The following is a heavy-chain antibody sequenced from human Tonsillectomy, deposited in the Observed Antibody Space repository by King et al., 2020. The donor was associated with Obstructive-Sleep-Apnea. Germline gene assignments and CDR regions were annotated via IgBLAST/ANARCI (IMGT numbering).Heavy chain of an antibody. CDR2: IYPGDSDT. D-gene: IGHD1-26*01. J-gene: IGHJ4*02. Sequence: QLVQSGAEVKKPGESLEISCKGSGYTFTSYWIGWVRQMPGKGLEWMGIIYPGDSDTRYSPSFQGQVTISADKSISTAYLPWSSLKAPGTAMYYCARNGSGCGNPPYYFDSWGQGTLVSVSS. V-gene: IGHV5-51*01. CDR1: GYTFTSYW. CDR3: ARNGSGCGNPPYYFDS.